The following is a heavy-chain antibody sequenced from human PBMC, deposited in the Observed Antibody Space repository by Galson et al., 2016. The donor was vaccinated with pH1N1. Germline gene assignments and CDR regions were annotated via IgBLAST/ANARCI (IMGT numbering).Heavy chain of an antibody. CDR3: ARVEVFSNRRRVWFDP. CDR2: IHHSGRT. V-gene: IGHV4-34*01. Sequence: SETLSLTCGVVGGSLSGNPWIWIRQSTGKGLEWIGEIHHSGRTIYNPPLKSRVDVSVDTSKNQVSLALSSVTGADTAIYYCARVEVFSNRRRVWFDPWGQGTLVTVSS. J-gene: IGHJ5*02. CDR1: GGSLSGNP. D-gene: IGHD4-11*01.